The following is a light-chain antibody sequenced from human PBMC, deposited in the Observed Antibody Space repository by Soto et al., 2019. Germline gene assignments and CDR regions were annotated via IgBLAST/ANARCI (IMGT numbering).Light chain of an antibody. CDR1: SSDVGGYNY. CDR3: SSYGGYNNVV. CDR2: EVN. J-gene: IGLJ1*01. Sequence: HSALTQPPSASGSPGQSVTISCTGTSSDVGGYNYVSWFQQHPGKAPKLIIHEVNQRPSGVPDRFSGSKSGNTASLTVSGLXAEDEGTYYCSSYGGYNNVVFGTGTKV. V-gene: IGLV2-8*01.